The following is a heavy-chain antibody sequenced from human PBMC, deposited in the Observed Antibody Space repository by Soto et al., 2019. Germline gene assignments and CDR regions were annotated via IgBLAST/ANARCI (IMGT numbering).Heavy chain of an antibody. V-gene: IGHV4-4*02. D-gene: IGHD6-13*01. Sequence: SETLSLTCAVSGGSISSGYWWNWVRQPPGKGLEWIGEIYHSGSVNYNSSLKSRLTISVEKSKNQFSLRLNSVTAADTAVYYCERASTPAAGTVWFDPWGQGTLVTVSS. J-gene: IGHJ5*02. CDR3: ERASTPAAGTVWFDP. CDR1: GGSISSGYW. CDR2: IYHSGSV.